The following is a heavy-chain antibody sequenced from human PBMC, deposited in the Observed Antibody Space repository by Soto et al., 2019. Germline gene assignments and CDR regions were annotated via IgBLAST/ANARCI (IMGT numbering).Heavy chain of an antibody. CDR2: ISWDGGST. Sequence: GGSLRLSCAASGFTFDDYTMHWVRQAPGKGLEWVSLISWDGGSTYYADSVKGRFTISRDNGKNSLYLQMNSLRTEDTALYYCAKDIARYYYGMDVWGQGTTVTVSS. J-gene: IGHJ6*02. CDR1: GFTFDDYT. V-gene: IGHV3-43*01. CDR3: AKDIARYYYGMDV.